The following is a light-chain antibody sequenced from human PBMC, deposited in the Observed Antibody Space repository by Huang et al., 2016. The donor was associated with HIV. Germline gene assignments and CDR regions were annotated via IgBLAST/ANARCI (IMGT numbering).Light chain of an antibody. CDR1: QSISSSY. J-gene: IGKJ1*01. Sequence: EIVLTQSPGTLSLSPGERATLSCRASQSISSSYLAWYHQQPGQAPRLVIYGASSRVSGMPDRFSGSGSGTDFTRTISRLEPEDFAVYYCQQYGSSPPTFGQGTKVEIK. CDR3: QQYGSSPPT. CDR2: GAS. V-gene: IGKV3-20*01.